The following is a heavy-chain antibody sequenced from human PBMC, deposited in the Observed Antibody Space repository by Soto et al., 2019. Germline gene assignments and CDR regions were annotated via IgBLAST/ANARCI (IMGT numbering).Heavy chain of an antibody. Sequence: QEHLVQSGAEVKKPGASVTVSCQASGYLGSTYSMQCVRHAPGQALPWMGVIYPSAGSTIYAKQFQDRSRFTSGTSARPVFLGRTTLTFYDTDLYYCTKGFITRQLPHYFSSGIDVCGPGIKDTVAS. CDR2: IYPSAGST. D-gene: IGHD6-6*01. CDR3: TKGFITRQLPHYFSSGIDV. J-gene: IGHJ6*02. V-gene: IGHV1-46*01. CDR1: GYLGSTYS.